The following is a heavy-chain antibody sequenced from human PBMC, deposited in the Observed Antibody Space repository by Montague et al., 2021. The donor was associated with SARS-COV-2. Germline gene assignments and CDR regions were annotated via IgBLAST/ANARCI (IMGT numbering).Heavy chain of an antibody. CDR2: SYYTGSI. CDR1: GGSISGYY. CDR3: ASAQTTCFIANCVNYFDY. V-gene: IGHV4-59*01. Sequence: SETLSLTCTVSGGSISGYYWTWMRQPPGKGLEWLGHSYYTGSIKYNPSLNSRVTISIDTPKNQFSLKLRSVTAADTAVYFCASAQTTCFIANCVNYFDYWGQGALVTVSS. J-gene: IGHJ4*02. D-gene: IGHD2-2*01.